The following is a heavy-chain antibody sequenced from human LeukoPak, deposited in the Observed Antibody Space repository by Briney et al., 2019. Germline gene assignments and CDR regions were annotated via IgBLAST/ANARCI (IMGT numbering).Heavy chain of an antibody. CDR3: TTDENYYDSSGYYYADY. CDR1: GFTFSNAW. CDR2: IKSKTDGGTT. D-gene: IGHD3-22*01. J-gene: IGHJ4*02. V-gene: IGHV3-15*07. Sequence: AGGSLRLSCAASGFTFSNAWMNWVRQAPGKGLEWVGRIKSKTDGGTTDYAAPVKGRFTISRDDSKNTLYLQMNSLKTEDTAVYYCTTDENYYDSSGYYYADYWGQGTLVTVSS.